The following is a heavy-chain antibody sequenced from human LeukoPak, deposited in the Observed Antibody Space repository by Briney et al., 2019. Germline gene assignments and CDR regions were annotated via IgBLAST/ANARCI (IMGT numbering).Heavy chain of an antibody. D-gene: IGHD2-2*01. V-gene: IGHV4-34*01. CDR3: ARSLVPAVDYYYGMDV. J-gene: IGHJ6*02. Sequence: TSETLSLTCAVYGGSFSGYYWSWIRRPPGKGLEWIGEINHSGSTNYNPSLKSRVTISVDTSKNQFSLKLSSVTAADTAVYYCARSLVPAVDYYYGMDVWGQGTTVTVSS. CDR2: INHSGST. CDR1: GGSFSGYY.